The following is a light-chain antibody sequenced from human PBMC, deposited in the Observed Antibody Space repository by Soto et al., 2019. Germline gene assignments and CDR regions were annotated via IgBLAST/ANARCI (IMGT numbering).Light chain of an antibody. J-gene: IGLJ3*02. CDR1: TSDVGGYNF. Sequence: QSALTQPASVSGSPGQSITISCTGTTSDVGGYNFVSWYQHHPGKAPKLVIYEVSNRPSGVSNRFSGSKSGSTASLTISGLQPEDEADYYCCSYTASSTPWVFGGGTKLIVL. V-gene: IGLV2-14*01. CDR2: EVS. CDR3: CSYTASSTPWV.